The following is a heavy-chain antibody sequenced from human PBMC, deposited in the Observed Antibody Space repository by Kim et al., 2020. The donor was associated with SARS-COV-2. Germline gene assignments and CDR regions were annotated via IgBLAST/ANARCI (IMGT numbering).Heavy chain of an antibody. CDR2: MNPNTGHT. Sequence: ASVKVSCKASGYSFTSYDINWVRQAPGQGLEWMGLMNPNTGHTDYAQRFQGRLTLTKNTSIGTAYMELSSLRSEDTAAYYCATGGAMGTVTWGQGTLVTF. CDR3: ATGGAMGTVT. J-gene: IGHJ5*02. CDR1: GYSFTSYD. V-gene: IGHV1-8*01. D-gene: IGHD2-21*02.